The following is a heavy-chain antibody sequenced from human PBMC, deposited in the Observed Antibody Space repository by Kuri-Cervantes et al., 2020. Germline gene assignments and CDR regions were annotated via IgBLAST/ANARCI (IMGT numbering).Heavy chain of an antibody. V-gene: IGHV3-21*04. J-gene: IGHJ4*02. CDR3: AKDSYSNYEGFAY. CDR2: ISLSSTYI. D-gene: IGHD4-11*01. Sequence: GGSLRLSCAASGFTFSIYSMNWVRQAPGKGLEWVSSISLSSTYIDYADSVKGRFTISRDNAKNSLYLQMNSLRAEDTAVYYCAKDSYSNYEGFAYWGQGTLVTVSS. CDR1: GFTFSIYS.